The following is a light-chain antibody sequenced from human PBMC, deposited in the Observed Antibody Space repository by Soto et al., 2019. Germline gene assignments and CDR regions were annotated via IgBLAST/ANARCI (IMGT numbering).Light chain of an antibody. Sequence: DVMMAQSPLSLPVTLGQPASISCISIQSLVYSDGDTYLSWFQQRPGQSPRRLLSQVSNRDSGVPDRSSGSGSGTDFTLKISSVEADDVAVYYCMQNTHWPITFGQGTRLEIK. CDR3: MQNTHWPIT. J-gene: IGKJ5*01. CDR2: QVS. CDR1: QSLVYSDGDTY. V-gene: IGKV2-30*01.